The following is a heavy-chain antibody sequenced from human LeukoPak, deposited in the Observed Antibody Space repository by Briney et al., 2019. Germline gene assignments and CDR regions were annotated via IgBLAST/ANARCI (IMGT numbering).Heavy chain of an antibody. CDR2: ISYDGSNK. CDR3: ARESPHYYSGMDV. CDR1: GFTFSSYA. J-gene: IGHJ6*02. Sequence: GGSLRLSCAASGFTFSSYAMHWVRQAPGKGLEWVAVISYDGSNKYYADSVKGRFTISRDNSKNTLYLQMNSLRAEDTAVYYCARESPHYYSGMDVWGQGTTVTVSS. V-gene: IGHV3-30-3*01.